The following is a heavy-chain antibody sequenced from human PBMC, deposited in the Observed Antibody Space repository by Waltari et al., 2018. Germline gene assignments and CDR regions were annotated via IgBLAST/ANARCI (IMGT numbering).Heavy chain of an antibody. CDR3: ATKMSDQWLRE. CDR1: GYTFPEYY. J-gene: IGHJ1*01. V-gene: IGHV1-69-2*01. D-gene: IGHD6-19*01. Sequence: EVHLVQSGAAVKRPGATVTISCTASGYTFPEYYLHWVRQAPGKGLEWMGHVDPEDGETEISDKFQGRVAMTADTSTETAYIEVRSLTSDDMAVYYCATKMSDQWLREWGQGTLVTVSS. CDR2: VDPEDGET.